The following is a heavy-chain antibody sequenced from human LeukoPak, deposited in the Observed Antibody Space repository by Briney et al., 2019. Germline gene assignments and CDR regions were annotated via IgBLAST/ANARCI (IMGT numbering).Heavy chain of an antibody. D-gene: IGHD3-10*01. CDR3: AKRRPYGSGVPYYMDV. J-gene: IGHJ6*03. CDR2: IRYDGSNK. CDR1: GFTFSSYG. Sequence: PGGSLRLSRAASGFTFSSYGMHWVRQAPGKGLEWVAFIRYDGSNKYYADSVKGRFTISRDNSKNTLYLQMNSLRAEDTAVYYCAKRRPYGSGVPYYMDVWGKGTTVTVSS. V-gene: IGHV3-30*02.